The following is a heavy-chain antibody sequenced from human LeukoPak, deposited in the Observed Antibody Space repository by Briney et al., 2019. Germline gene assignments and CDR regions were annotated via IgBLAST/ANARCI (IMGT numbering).Heavy chain of an antibody. J-gene: IGHJ4*02. CDR2: IYSGGST. CDR3: ARDLPSPQDYYDSSGYEY. Sequence: GGSLRLSCAASGFTVSSNYMSWVRQAPGKGLEWVSVIYSGGSTYYADSVKGRFTISRDNSKNTLYLQMNSLRAEDTAVYYCARDLPSPQDYYDSSGYEYWGQGTLVTVSS. D-gene: IGHD3-22*01. CDR1: GFTVSSNY. V-gene: IGHV3-53*01.